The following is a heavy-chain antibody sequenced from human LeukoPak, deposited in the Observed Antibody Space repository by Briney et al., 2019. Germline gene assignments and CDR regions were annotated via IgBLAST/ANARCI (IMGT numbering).Heavy chain of an antibody. V-gene: IGHV3-11*06. J-gene: IGHJ4*02. CDR3: ARLYSSSSGLRASGY. CDR1: GLTFSDYY. Sequence: GGSLRLSCAASGLTFSDYYMSWIRQAPGKGLEWVSYISSSSSYTDYADSVKGRFTISRDNAKNSLYLQMNSLRAEDTAVYYCARLYSSSSGLRASGYWGQGTLVTVSS. CDR2: ISSSSSYT. D-gene: IGHD6-6*01.